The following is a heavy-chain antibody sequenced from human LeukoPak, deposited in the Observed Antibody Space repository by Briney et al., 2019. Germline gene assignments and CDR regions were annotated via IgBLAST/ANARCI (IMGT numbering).Heavy chain of an antibody. J-gene: IGHJ4*02. Sequence: GGSLKLSCAASGFTFSGSAMHWVRQASGKGLEWVGRIRSKANSYATAYAASVKGRFTISRDDSKNTAYLQMNSLKTEDTAVYYCAILTLATSEESVWGQGTLVTVSS. CDR2: IRSKANSYAT. V-gene: IGHV3-73*01. D-gene: IGHD5-12*01. CDR3: AILTLATSEESV. CDR1: GFTFSGSA.